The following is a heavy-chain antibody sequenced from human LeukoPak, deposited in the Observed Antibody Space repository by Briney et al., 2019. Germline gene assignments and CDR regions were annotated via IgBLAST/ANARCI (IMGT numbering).Heavy chain of an antibody. Sequence: PGGFLRLSCAASGFTFSSYWMSWVRQAPGKGLEWVANIKQDGSEKYYVDSVKGRFTISRDNAKNSLYLQMNSLRAEDTAVYYCAREGPVGVESMDVWGKGTTVTVSS. CDR3: AREGPVGVESMDV. J-gene: IGHJ6*04. CDR2: IKQDGSEK. CDR1: GFTFSSYW. V-gene: IGHV3-7*03. D-gene: IGHD5-24*01.